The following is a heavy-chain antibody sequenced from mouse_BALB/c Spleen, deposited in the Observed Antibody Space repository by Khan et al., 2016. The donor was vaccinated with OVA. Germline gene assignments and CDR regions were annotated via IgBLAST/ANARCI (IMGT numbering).Heavy chain of an antibody. CDR1: GYTFTTAG. V-gene: IGHV9-4*02. CDR2: INTHSGVP. J-gene: IGHJ4*01. D-gene: IGHD2-14*01. CDR3: ARGGAAYYRDDGGAMEY. Sequence: QIQLVQSGPELKKPGETVRISCKASGYTFTTAGIQWVQKMPGKGLKWIGWINTHSGVPKYAEDFKGRFAFSLEISVRTTYLKITNIKNEDTAPYCCARGGAAYYRDDGGAMEYWGQGTSVTVSS.